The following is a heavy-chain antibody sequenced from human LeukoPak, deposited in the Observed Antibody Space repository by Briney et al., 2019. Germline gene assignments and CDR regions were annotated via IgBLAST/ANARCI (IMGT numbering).Heavy chain of an antibody. CDR1: GGSFSGYY. CDR2: INHSGST. J-gene: IGHJ3*02. CDR3: ARKNDYYDSSGNYLDAFDI. V-gene: IGHV4-34*01. D-gene: IGHD3-22*01. Sequence: PSETLSLTCAVYGGSFSGYYWSWIRQPPGKGLEWIGEINHSGSTNYNPSLKSRVTISVGTSKTHFSLKLSSVTAADTAVYYCARKNDYYDSSGNYLDAFDIWGQGTMVTVSS.